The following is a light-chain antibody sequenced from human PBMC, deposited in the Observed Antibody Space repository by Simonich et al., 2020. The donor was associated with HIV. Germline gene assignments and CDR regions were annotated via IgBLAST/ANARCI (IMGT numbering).Light chain of an antibody. V-gene: IGKV3-20*01. J-gene: IGKJ3*01. CDR2: GPS. Sequence: EIVLTQSPGTLSLSPGERATLACMTSQSVSSSYLAWYQQKPGQAPRLLISGPSNRATGIPDRFSGSGSGTDFTLTISRLEPEDFAVYYCQHHGAFGPGTKVDIK. CDR3: QHHGA. CDR1: QSVSSSY.